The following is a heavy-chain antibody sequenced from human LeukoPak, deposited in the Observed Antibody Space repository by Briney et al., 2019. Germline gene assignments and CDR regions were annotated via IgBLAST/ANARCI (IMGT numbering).Heavy chain of an antibody. Sequence: PSETLSLTCTVSGDSISSYYWSWIRQPPGKGLEWIGYMYYSGSTNYNPSPKSRVTISGDTSKNQFSLKLSSVTAADTAVYYCARLNSYYFDYWGQGNLVTVSS. CDR3: ARLNSYYFDY. CDR2: MYYSGST. V-gene: IGHV4-59*08. D-gene: IGHD5-18*01. J-gene: IGHJ4*02. CDR1: GDSISSYY.